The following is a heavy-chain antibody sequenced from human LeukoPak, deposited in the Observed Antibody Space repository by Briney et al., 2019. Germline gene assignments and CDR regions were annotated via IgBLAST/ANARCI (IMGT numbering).Heavy chain of an antibody. CDR1: GGSISSSNW. Sequence: PSETLSLTCAVSGGSISSSNWWSWVRQPPGKGLEWIGEIYHSGSTNYNPSLKSRVTISVDKSKNQFSLKLSSVTAADTAVYYCARDPGYGTKQNWFDPWGQGTLVTVSS. J-gene: IGHJ5*02. CDR3: ARDPGYGTKQNWFDP. CDR2: IYHSGST. D-gene: IGHD1-14*01. V-gene: IGHV4-4*02.